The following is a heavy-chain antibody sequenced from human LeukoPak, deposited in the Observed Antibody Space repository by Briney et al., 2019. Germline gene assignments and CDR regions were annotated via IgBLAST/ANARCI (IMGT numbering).Heavy chain of an antibody. CDR3: AREYSRGWIRY. V-gene: IGHV4-59*01. CDR2: INYIDTT. J-gene: IGHJ4*02. D-gene: IGHD6-19*01. CDR1: GVSISSNY. Sequence: SETLSLTCSVSGVSISSNYWSCLRPPPGKAREWFGYINYIDTTNYHPFLNSRVTISIATSNKPFTLNLSSVAAADTAVYYCAREYSRGWIRYWGQGTLVTVST.